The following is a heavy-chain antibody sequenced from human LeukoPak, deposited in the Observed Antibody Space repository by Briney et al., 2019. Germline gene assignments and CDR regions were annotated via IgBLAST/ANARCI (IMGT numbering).Heavy chain of an antibody. Sequence: ASVKVSCKASGYTFTTHYMHWVRQAPGQGLEWMGIINPSGGGTSYAQKFQGRVTMTRDTSTSTVYMELSSLRSEDTAVYYCATAYIAVAGYDYWGQGTLVTVSS. D-gene: IGHD6-19*01. V-gene: IGHV1-46*01. CDR1: GYTFTTHY. CDR2: INPSGGGT. J-gene: IGHJ4*02. CDR3: ATAYIAVAGYDY.